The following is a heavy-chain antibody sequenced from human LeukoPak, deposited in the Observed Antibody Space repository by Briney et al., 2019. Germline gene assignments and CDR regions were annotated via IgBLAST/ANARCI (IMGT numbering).Heavy chain of an antibody. CDR2: INHSGST. V-gene: IGHV4-34*01. J-gene: IGHJ4*02. CDR1: GGSFSSYY. D-gene: IGHD2-2*01. Sequence: SETLSLTCAVYGGSFSSYYWSWIRQPPGKGLEWIGEINHSGSTNYNPSLKSRVTISVDTSKNQFSLKLSSVTAADTAVYYCARVSYCSSTSCYQNDYWGQGTLVTVSS. CDR3: ARVSYCSSTSCYQNDY.